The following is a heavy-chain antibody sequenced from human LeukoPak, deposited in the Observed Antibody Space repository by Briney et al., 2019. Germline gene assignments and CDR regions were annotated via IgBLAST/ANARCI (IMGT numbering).Heavy chain of an antibody. D-gene: IGHD1-26*01. J-gene: IGHJ4*02. CDR3: ARDFIVGTTTGGFDY. CDR1: GYTFTDYY. Sequence: GASVKVSCKTSGYTFTDYYIHWVRQAPGQGLECMGWINPYNGATNYAQNFQGRVTMTRDTSISTAYMELSSLRSDDTAVYYCARDFIVGTTTGGFDYWGQGTLVTVSS. V-gene: IGHV1-2*02. CDR2: INPYNGAT.